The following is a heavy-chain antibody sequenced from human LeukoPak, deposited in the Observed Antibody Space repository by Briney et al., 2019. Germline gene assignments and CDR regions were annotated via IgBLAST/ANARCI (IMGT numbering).Heavy chain of an antibody. CDR2: IYYSGST. Sequence: PSETLSLTCTVSGGSIRSYYWSWVRQPPGKGLEWIGYIYYSGSTNYNPSLKSRVTISVDTSKNQFSLKLSSVTAADTAVYYCARVRSSGWYYFDYWGQGTLVTVSS. D-gene: IGHD6-19*01. J-gene: IGHJ4*02. CDR1: GGSIRSYY. CDR3: ARVRSSGWYYFDY. V-gene: IGHV4-59*01.